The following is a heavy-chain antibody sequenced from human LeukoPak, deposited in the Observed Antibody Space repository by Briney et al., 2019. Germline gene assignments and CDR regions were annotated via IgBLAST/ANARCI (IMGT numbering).Heavy chain of an antibody. D-gene: IGHD6-13*01. CDR1: GFSNADYG. CDR2: TDWNGDAL. J-gene: IGHJ4*02. Sequence: GGSLRLSCVGSGFSNADYGMSWVRHGPGKGLEWVTGTDWNGDALQYADSVKGRFTISRDNAKHSLYLQIDSLRPEDTGVYYFARDLSATWYYLAYWGKGTLVTV. V-gene: IGHV3-20*04. CDR3: ARDLSATWYYLAY.